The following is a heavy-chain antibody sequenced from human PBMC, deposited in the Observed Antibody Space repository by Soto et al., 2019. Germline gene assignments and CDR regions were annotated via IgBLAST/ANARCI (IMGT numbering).Heavy chain of an antibody. CDR3: ARANGGNLPFDY. D-gene: IGHD2-21*02. Sequence: PGGSLRLSCAASGFTFNNYWMHWVRQTPGKGLVCVSRINRDESSTTYADSVKGRFTISRDNAKNTLYLQMNSLRAEDTAVYYCARANGGNLPFDYWGQGTLVTVS. J-gene: IGHJ4*02. CDR2: INRDESST. V-gene: IGHV3-74*01. CDR1: GFTFNNYW.